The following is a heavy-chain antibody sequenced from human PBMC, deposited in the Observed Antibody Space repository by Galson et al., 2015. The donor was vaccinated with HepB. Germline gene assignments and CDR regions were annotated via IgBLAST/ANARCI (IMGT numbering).Heavy chain of an antibody. J-gene: IGHJ4*02. V-gene: IGHV3-23*01. CDR2: ISSSGSST. Sequence: SLRLSCAASGFTFSSYAMTWVRQAPGKGLEWVSPISSSGSSTYYADSVKGRFTVSRDNSKNTLYLQMNSLRAEDTAVYYCAKGGPPFDWLFSVLEYWGQGTLVTVSS. CDR1: GFTFSSYA. D-gene: IGHD3-9*01. CDR3: AKGGPPFDWLFSVLEY.